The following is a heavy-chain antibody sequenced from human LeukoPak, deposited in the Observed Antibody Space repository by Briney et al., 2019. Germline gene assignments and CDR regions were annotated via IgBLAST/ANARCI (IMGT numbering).Heavy chain of an antibody. CDR1: GFTFSDYY. V-gene: IGHV3-11*04. Sequence: TAGGSLRLSCAASGFTFSDYYMSWIRQAPGKGLEWVSYISSSGSTIYYADSVKGRFTISRDNAKNSLYLQMNSLRAEDTAVYYCARDLEGYSNYGVTPGSRGYWGQGTLVTVSS. CDR3: ARDLEGYSNYGVTPGSRGY. D-gene: IGHD4-11*01. CDR2: ISSSGSTI. J-gene: IGHJ4*02.